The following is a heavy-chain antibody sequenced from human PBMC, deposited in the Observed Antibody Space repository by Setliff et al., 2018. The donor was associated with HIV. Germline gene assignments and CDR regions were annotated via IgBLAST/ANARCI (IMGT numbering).Heavy chain of an antibody. CDR2: VYTSGNT. CDR1: GGSINIGSFY. V-gene: IGHV4-61*09. D-gene: IGHD6-19*01. J-gene: IGHJ4*02. Sequence: SETLSLTCTVSGGSINIGSFYWSWIRQPAGKGPEWLGHVYTSGNTYYDPSLASRVAISLDRSKNQFSLKLSSVTAADTAVYYCARRRSSGWYHYFDYRGQGTLVTVSS. CDR3: ARRRSSGWYHYFDY.